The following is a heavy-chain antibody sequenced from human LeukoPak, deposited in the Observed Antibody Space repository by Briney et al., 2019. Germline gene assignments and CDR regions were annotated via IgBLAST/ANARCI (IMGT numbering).Heavy chain of an antibody. CDR1: GYTFTGYY. CDR2: INPNSGGT. V-gene: IGHV1-2*02. CDR3: ARDLGSLVVPAATPAY. J-gene: IGHJ4*02. D-gene: IGHD2-2*01. Sequence: GASVKVSCKASGYTFTGYYMHWVRQAPGQGLEWMGWINPNSGGTNYAQKFQGRVTMTRDTSISTAYMELSRLRSADTAVYYCARDLGSLVVPAATPAYWGEGTLVTVSS.